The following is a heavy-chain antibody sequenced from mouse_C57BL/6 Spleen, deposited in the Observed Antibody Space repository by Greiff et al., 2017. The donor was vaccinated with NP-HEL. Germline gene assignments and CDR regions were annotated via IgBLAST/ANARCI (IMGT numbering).Heavy chain of an antibody. CDR2: IDPSDSYT. J-gene: IGHJ4*01. D-gene: IGHD2-3*01. CDR3: ARRGYSYDGYYDAMDY. Sequence: QVHVKQPGAELVRPGTSVKLSCKASGYTFTSYWMHWVKQRPGQGLEWIGVIDPSDSYTNYNQKFKGKATLTVDTSSSTAYMQLSSLTSEDSAVYYCARRGYSYDGYYDAMDYWGQGTSVTVSS. CDR1: GYTFTSYW. V-gene: IGHV1-59*01.